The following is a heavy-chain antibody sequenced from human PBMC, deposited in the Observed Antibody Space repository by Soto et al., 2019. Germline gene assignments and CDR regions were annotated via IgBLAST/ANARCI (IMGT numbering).Heavy chain of an antibody. CDR3: ARGGNYYDSTGPGY. CDR2: IYHSGST. V-gene: IGHV4-38-2*01. CDR1: GYSISSGYY. D-gene: IGHD3-22*01. J-gene: IGHJ4*02. Sequence: SETLSLTCAVSGYSISSGYYWGWIRQPPGKGLEWIGSIYHSGSTYYNPSLKSRVTISVDTSKNQFSLKLSSVTAADTAVYYCARGGNYYDSTGPGYWGQGTLVTVSS.